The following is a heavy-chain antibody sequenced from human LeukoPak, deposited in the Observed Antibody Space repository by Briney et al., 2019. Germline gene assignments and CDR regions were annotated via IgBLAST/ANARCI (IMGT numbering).Heavy chain of an antibody. CDR1: VYTFSGYD. CDR3: ARSRDDAFDI. V-gene: IGHV1-2*02. Sequence: ASVKVSCKASVYTFSGYDMHWVRQAPGQGLEWMGWINPNSGGTDSAQKFQDRVTMARDTSIPTAYMELSRLISDDTAVYYCARSRDDAFDIWGQGTMVTVSS. CDR2: INPNSGGT. J-gene: IGHJ3*02.